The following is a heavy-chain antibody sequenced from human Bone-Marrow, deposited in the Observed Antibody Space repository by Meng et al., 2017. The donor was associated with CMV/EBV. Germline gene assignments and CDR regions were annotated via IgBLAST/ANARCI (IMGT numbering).Heavy chain of an antibody. CDR1: RASISSFY. D-gene: IGHD1-1*01. V-gene: IGHV4-59*01. J-gene: IGHJ4*02. Sequence: GSLRLSCTVSRASISSFYWSWIRQPPGKGLQWIGYVSDSGSAKYNPSLESRGTISRDRSRNQFYLNLNSVTAADTAMYFCARGTGTTQHYFDYWGQGMLVNVSS. CDR3: ARGTGTTQHYFDY. CDR2: VSDSGSA.